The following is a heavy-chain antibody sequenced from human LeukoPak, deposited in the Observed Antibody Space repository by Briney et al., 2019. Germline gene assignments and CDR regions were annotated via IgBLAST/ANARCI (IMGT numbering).Heavy chain of an antibody. V-gene: IGHV3-30*18. CDR1: GFXFTDHY. Sequence: PGGALRLSCAGSGFXFTDHYMDWVRQAPGKGLEWVAVISYDGSNEDYADSVKGRSTTSRDNSKNTLYLQTNSLRPEDTAVYYCAKDRWIRRITMAGQDYWGQGTQVTVSS. D-gene: IGHD6-19*01. CDR3: AKDRWIRRITMAGQDY. J-gene: IGHJ4*02. CDR2: ISYDGSNE.